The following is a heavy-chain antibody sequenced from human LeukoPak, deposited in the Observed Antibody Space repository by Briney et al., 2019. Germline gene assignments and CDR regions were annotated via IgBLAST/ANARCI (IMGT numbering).Heavy chain of an antibody. CDR1: GFTFSSYG. CDR2: IRYDGSNK. J-gene: IGHJ4*02. CDR3: AKDSAMTTYCSSTSCYHPFDY. D-gene: IGHD2-2*01. Sequence: GGSLRLSCAASGFTFSSYGMHWVRQAPGKGLEWVAFIRYDGSNKYYADSVKGRFTISRDNSKNTLYLQMNSLRAEDTVVYYCAKDSAMTTYCSSTSCYHPFDYWGQGTLVTVSS. V-gene: IGHV3-30*02.